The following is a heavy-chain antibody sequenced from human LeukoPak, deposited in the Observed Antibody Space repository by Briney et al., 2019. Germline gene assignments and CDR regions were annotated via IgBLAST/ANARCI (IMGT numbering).Heavy chain of an antibody. Sequence: SETLTLTCTVSGGSISSGGYYWSWIRQHPGKGLEWIGYIFDGGNTYYNPSLKSRVTISVDTSKNQLSLNLTSVTAADTAVFYCARDRKGWIQLDYWGQGTLVTVSS. CDR1: GGSISSGGYY. CDR3: ARDRKGWIQLDY. V-gene: IGHV4-31*03. D-gene: IGHD5-18*01. J-gene: IGHJ4*02. CDR2: IFDGGNT.